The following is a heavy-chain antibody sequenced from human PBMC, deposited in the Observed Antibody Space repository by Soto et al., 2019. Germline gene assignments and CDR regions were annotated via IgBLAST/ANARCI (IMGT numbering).Heavy chain of an antibody. CDR1: GYTFTGYY. J-gene: IGHJ6*02. V-gene: IGHV1-2*04. CDR2: INPNSGGT. CDR3: ARGRSGGDPLDGMDV. D-gene: IGHD1-26*01. Sequence: QVQLVQSGAEVKKPGASVKVSCKASGYTFTGYYMHWVRQAPGQGLERMGWINPNSGGTNYAQKFQGWVTMTRDTYISTAYMELSRVRSDDTAVYYCARGRSGGDPLDGMDVWGQGTTVTVSS.